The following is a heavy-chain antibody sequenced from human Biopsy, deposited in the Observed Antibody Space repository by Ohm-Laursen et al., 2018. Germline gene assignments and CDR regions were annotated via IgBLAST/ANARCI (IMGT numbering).Heavy chain of an antibody. CDR2: VYYSGST. CDR1: GDSISSYY. Sequence: SDTLSLTGIVSGDSISSYYWSWIRQPPGKGLEWIGYVYYSGSTDYNPSLQSRVTISVDTSKNHFSLRLRSVTPADTAIYYCARDRGFYSDRTVPGYFDLWGRGTLVTVSS. J-gene: IGHJ2*01. CDR3: ARDRGFYSDRTVPGYFDL. D-gene: IGHD3-22*01. V-gene: IGHV4-59*01.